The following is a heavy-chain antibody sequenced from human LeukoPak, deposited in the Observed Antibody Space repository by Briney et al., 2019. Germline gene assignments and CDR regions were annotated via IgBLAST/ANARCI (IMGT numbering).Heavy chain of an antibody. CDR3: ASYSIPGAYV. V-gene: IGHV3-53*01. CDR1: GFTVSNNY. J-gene: IGHJ6*02. D-gene: IGHD4-11*01. Sequence: GGSLRLSCAASGFTVSNNYMSWVRQAPGKGLEWVSVISSGGTTCYADSVEGRFTISRDNAKNSLYLQMNSLRVEDAAVYYCASYSIPGAYVWGQGTTVTVSS. CDR2: ISSGGTT.